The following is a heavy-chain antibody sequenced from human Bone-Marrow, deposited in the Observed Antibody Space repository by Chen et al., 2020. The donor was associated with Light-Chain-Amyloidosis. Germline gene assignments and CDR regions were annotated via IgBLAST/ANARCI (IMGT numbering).Heavy chain of an antibody. Sequence: QLQLQESGPGLVRPSETLSLTCTVSGGSISINSYYWGWIRKPPGKGLAWIGSMSYSGSTYYSPSLKSRVTISVDTPKNQFSLRLNSVTAADTALYYCARMFGFCSGGSCYSAYFDYWGQGALVTVSS. V-gene: IGHV4-39*01. CDR2: MSYSGST. J-gene: IGHJ4*02. CDR3: ARMFGFCSGGSCYSAYFDY. CDR1: GGSISINSYY. D-gene: IGHD2-15*01.